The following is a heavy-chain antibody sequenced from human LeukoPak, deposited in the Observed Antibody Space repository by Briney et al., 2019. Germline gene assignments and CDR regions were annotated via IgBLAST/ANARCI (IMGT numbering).Heavy chain of an antibody. V-gene: IGHV1-46*01. Sequence: ASVKVSCKASGYTFTSYYMHWVRQAPGQGLEWMGIINPSGGSTSYAQMFQGRVTMTRDTSTSTVYMELSSLRSEDTAVYYCARFSGSGSYHYYGMDVWGKGTTVTVSS. J-gene: IGHJ6*04. CDR3: ARFSGSGSYHYYGMDV. CDR1: GYTFTSYY. CDR2: INPSGGST. D-gene: IGHD3-10*01.